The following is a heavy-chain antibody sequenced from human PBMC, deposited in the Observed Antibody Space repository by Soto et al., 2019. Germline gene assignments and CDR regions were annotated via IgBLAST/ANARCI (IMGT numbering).Heavy chain of an antibody. CDR1: GGTFSNYT. CDR2: IIPLLEIS. J-gene: IGHJ4*02. Sequence: VQLVQSGAEVKKPGSSVTVSCKASGGTFSNYTITWVRQAPGQGLEWMGRIIPLLEISNYAQKFRGRLKMTADKSTSTADRELSALTSEDTAMFWCVRDVGPMSYYDSSGYHYWGQGYVVTVSP. CDR3: VRDVGPMSYYDSSGYHY. V-gene: IGHV1-69*02. D-gene: IGHD3-22*01.